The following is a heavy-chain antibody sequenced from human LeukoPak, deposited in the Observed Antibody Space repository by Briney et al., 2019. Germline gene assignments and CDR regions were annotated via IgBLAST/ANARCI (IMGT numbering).Heavy chain of an antibody. Sequence: SETLSLTCTVSGASVSSGGYYWSWLRQPPGKGLEWIGYIYYSGSTNYTPSLKSRVTISVDTSKNQFSLKVSSVTAADTAVYYCARRGGSGRSFDYWGQGTLVTVSS. CDR3: ARRGGSGRSFDY. V-gene: IGHV4-61*08. J-gene: IGHJ4*02. CDR2: IYYSGST. D-gene: IGHD3-10*01. CDR1: GASVSSGGYY.